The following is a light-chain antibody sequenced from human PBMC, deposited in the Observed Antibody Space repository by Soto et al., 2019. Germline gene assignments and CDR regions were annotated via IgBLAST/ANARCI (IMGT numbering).Light chain of an antibody. CDR1: QSVSSSY. Sequence: EIVLTQSPGTLSVSPGERATLSCRASQSVSSSYLAWYQQKPGQAPRLLIYGASSRATGIPDRFSGSGSGTDFTLTISRLEPEDFAVYYCQQYGGSPFTFGPGTKVDIK. CDR3: QQYGGSPFT. V-gene: IGKV3-20*01. CDR2: GAS. J-gene: IGKJ3*01.